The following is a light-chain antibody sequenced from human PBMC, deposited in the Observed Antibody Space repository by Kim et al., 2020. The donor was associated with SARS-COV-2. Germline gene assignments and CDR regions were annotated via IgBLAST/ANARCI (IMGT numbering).Light chain of an antibody. CDR2: DVS. V-gene: IGLV2-14*03. Sequence: QSLTIACTGTSNDVGGYNYVSWYQQHPGKAPKLMIYDVSNRPSGVSTRFSGSKSGNTASLTISGLQAEDEADYYCSSYTSSSTPYVFGTGTKVTVL. CDR1: SNDVGGYNY. CDR3: SSYTSSSTPYV. J-gene: IGLJ1*01.